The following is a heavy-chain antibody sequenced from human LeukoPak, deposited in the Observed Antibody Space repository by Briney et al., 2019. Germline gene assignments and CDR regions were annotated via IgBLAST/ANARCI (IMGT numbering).Heavy chain of an antibody. CDR2: ISGSGGST. V-gene: IGHV3-23*01. D-gene: IGHD3-22*01. J-gene: IGHJ4*02. CDR3: AKGRSYYDSSGYRGPPFDY. CDR1: GFTFSSYA. Sequence: GGSLRLSCAASGFTFSSYAMSWVRQAPGKGLEWVSAISGSGGSTYYADSVKGRFTISRDNSKNTLYLQMNSLRAEDTAVYYCAKGRSYYDSSGYRGPPFDYWGQGTLVTVSS.